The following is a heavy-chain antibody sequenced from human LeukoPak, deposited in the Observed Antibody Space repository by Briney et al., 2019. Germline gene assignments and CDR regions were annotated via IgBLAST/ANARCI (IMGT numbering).Heavy chain of an antibody. V-gene: IGHV1-69*04. Sequence: SVKVSCKASGGTFSSYAISWVRQAPGQGLEWMGRIIPILGIANYAQKFQGRVTITADKSTSTAYMELSSLRSEDTAVYYCAVVSIVYYYYGMDVWGQGTTVTVSS. CDR2: IIPILGIA. CDR3: AVVSIVYYYYGMDV. CDR1: GGTFSSYA. D-gene: IGHD2-8*02. J-gene: IGHJ6*02.